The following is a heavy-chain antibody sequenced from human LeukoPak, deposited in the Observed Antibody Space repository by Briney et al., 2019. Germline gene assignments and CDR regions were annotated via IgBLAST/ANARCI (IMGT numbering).Heavy chain of an antibody. J-gene: IGHJ6*02. V-gene: IGHV3-7*03. CDR2: IKHKGNGN. CDR3: ARGGGLDV. CDR1: GFIFSSYG. D-gene: IGHD3-16*01. Sequence: GGSLRLSCAAWGFIFSSYGMNWARQAPGKGLEGVASIKHKGNGNDYVESVKGRCNISRENGKNSLYLQMTNLRAEHPAVSFCARGGGLDVSGPGATVTASS.